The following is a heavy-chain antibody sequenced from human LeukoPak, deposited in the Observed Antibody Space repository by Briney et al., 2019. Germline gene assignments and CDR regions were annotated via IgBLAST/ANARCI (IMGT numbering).Heavy chain of an antibody. D-gene: IGHD2-2*01. CDR1: GYTFTGYY. CDR3: ARHLGRYCSSTSCYPWFDP. Sequence: GASVKVSCKASGYTFTGYYMHWVRQAPGQGLEWMGWINPNSGGTNYAQKFQGRVTMTRDTSISTAYMELSRLRSDDTAVYYCARHLGRYCSSTSCYPWFDPWGQGTLVTVSS. J-gene: IGHJ5*02. V-gene: IGHV1-2*02. CDR2: INPNSGGT.